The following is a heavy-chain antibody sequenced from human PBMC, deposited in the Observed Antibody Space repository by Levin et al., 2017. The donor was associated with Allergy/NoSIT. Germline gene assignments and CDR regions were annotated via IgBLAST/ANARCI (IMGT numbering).Heavy chain of an antibody. Sequence: SETLSLTCKVSGGSISSGSYYWSWIRQPAATGLEWIGRIYSSGSTNYNPSLKSRVTISVDTSKNQFSLKLSSVTAADTAVYYCARAEVGSEHWGQGTLVTVSS. CDR1: GGSISSGSYY. V-gene: IGHV4-61*02. CDR2: IYSSGST. J-gene: IGHJ4*02. D-gene: IGHD3-10*01. CDR3: ARAEVGSEH.